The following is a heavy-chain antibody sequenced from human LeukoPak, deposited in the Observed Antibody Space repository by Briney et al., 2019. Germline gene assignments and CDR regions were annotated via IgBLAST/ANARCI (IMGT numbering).Heavy chain of an antibody. V-gene: IGHV1-69*13. Sequence: SVKVSCKVSGYTLTELSMHWVRQAPGQGLEWMGGIIPIFGTANYAQKFQGRVTITADESTSTAYMELSSLRSEDTAVYYCARPSSSGWSWVYAYWGQGTQVTVSS. CDR2: IIPIFGTA. CDR3: ARPSSSGWSWVYAY. D-gene: IGHD6-19*01. J-gene: IGHJ1*01. CDR1: GYTLTELS.